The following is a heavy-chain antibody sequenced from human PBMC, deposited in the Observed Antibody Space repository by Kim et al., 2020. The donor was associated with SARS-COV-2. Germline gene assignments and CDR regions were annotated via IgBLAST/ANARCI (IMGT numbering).Heavy chain of an antibody. J-gene: IGHJ4*01. Sequence: GGSLRLSCAASGFTFSSYAMSWVRQAPGKGLEWVSGISGSGGSRSYYADSVRGRFTISEDNSKTTLYLQMNRLRAEEAALYYWAKFYSSRRSHFAYW. D-gene: IGHD4-4*01. CDR1: GFTFSSYA. CDR3: AKFYSSRRSHFAY. V-gene: IGHV3-23*01. CDR2: ISGSGGSRS.